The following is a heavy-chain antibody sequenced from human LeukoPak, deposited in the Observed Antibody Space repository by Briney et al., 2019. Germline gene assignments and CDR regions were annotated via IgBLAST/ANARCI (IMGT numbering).Heavy chain of an antibody. V-gene: IGHV4-34*01. CDR1: GGSFSGYY. Sequence: PSETLSLTCAVYGGSFSGYYWSWIRQPPGKGLEWIGEINHSGSTNYNPSLKSRVTISVDTSKNQFSLKLSSVTTADTAVYYCARGRCLRGSGGSCYYGRWGQGTLVTVSS. J-gene: IGHJ4*02. CDR2: INHSGST. CDR3: ARGRCLRGSGGSCYYGR. D-gene: IGHD2-15*01.